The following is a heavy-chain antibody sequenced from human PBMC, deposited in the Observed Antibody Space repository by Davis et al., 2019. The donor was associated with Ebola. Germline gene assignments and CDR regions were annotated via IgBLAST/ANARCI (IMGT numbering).Heavy chain of an antibody. J-gene: IGHJ3*02. Sequence: GESLKISCAASGFTVSSNFMTWVRQAPGKGLEWVSTLGTSANTYYADSVKGRFTISRDNSKNTLYLQMNGLRVEDTAIYYCAKDTSNIWFDIWGQGTNVTVSS. CDR2: LGTSANT. D-gene: IGHD1-26*01. CDR1: GFTVSSNF. V-gene: IGHV3-53*01. CDR3: AKDTSNIWFDI.